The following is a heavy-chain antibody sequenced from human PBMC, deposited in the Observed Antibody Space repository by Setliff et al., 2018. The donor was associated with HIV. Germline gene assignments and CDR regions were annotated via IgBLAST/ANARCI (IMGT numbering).Heavy chain of an antibody. J-gene: IGHJ4*02. CDR1: GGSISEYY. D-gene: IGHD3-10*01. V-gene: IGHV4-59*01. CDR3: ARDTSGGY. CDR2: IFYTGST. Sequence: SETLSLTCTVSGGSISEYYWTWLRQFPGTGLEWIGFIFYTGSTTYNPSLNSRVTISVETSKNQFSLKVPSVTAAATAVYYCARDTSGGYWGQGTLVTVSS.